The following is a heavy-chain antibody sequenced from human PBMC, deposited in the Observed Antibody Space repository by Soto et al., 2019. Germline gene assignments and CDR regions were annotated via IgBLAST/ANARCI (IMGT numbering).Heavy chain of an antibody. CDR3: AREIFSGSPLSSFDY. Sequence: PGGSLRLSCAASGFTFSSYSMNWVRQAPGKGLEWVSSISSSSSYIYYADSVKGRFTISRDNAKNSLYLQMNSLRAEDTAVYYCAREIFSGSPLSSFDYWGQGTLVTVSS. J-gene: IGHJ4*02. CDR1: GFTFSSYS. V-gene: IGHV3-21*01. D-gene: IGHD3-10*01. CDR2: ISSSSSYI.